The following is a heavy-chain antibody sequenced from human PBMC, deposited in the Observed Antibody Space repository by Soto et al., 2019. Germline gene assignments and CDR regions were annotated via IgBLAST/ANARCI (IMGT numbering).Heavy chain of an antibody. CDR2: LNPTGGTT. Sequence: ASVKVSCKTSGYSFTSSYIHWVRQAPGQGLEWMGILNPTGGTTTYAQKFQGRVTMTKDTSTSTVYMELSSLRSEDTAVYYCARNGYCSRGSCYYFDYWGQGTLVTVSS. CDR3: ARNGYCSRGSCYYFDY. J-gene: IGHJ4*02. D-gene: IGHD2-15*01. V-gene: IGHV1-46*01. CDR1: GYSFTSSY.